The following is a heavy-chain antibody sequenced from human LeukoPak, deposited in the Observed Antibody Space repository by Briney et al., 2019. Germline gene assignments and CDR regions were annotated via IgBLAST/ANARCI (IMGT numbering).Heavy chain of an antibody. Sequence: GGSLRHSCAASGFIFDKYWMNWVRQAPGKGLEWVANIKPDESEKYHVDSVKGRFTISRDNAKNSLYLQMNSLRAEDTAVYSCARVSCGSTSCSSYPWGYYYYGVDVWGQGTTVTVSS. CDR3: ARVSCGSTSCSSYPWGYYYYGVDV. CDR2: IKPDESEK. V-gene: IGHV3-7*01. J-gene: IGHJ6*02. D-gene: IGHD2-2*01. CDR1: GFIFDKYW.